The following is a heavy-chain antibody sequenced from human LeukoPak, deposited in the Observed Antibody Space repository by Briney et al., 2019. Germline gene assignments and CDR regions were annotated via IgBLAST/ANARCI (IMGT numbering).Heavy chain of an antibody. D-gene: IGHD5-18*01. CDR3: VRGPLVSIQLWLTYYYYGMDV. Sequence: ASVKVSCKASGYTFTSYGISWVRQAPGQGLEWMGWISAYNGNTNYAQKLQGRVTMTTDTSTSTAYMELGSLRSDDTAVYYCVRGPLVSIQLWLTYYYYGMDVWGQGTTVTVSS. CDR1: GYTFTSYG. CDR2: ISAYNGNT. J-gene: IGHJ6*02. V-gene: IGHV1-18*01.